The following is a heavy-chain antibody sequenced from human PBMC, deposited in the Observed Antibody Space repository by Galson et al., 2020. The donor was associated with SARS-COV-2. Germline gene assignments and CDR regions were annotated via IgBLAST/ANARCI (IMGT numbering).Heavy chain of an antibody. Sequence: SLKISFPASGFTFSIYAMHWVRQAPGKGLEWGAVISYDGSNKYYADSVKGRFTISRDNSKNTLYLQMNSLRAEDTAVYYCAREDYYYYGMDGWGQGSTVTVSS. J-gene: IGHJ6*02. CDR2: ISYDGSNK. V-gene: IGHV3-30-3*01. CDR3: AREDYYYYGMDG. CDR1: GFTFSIYA.